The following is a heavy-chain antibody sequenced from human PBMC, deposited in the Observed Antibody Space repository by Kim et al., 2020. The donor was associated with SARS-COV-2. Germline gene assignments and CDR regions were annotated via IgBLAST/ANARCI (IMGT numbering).Heavy chain of an antibody. V-gene: IGHV3-74*01. J-gene: IGHJ4*02. Sequence: GGSLRLSCVASGFTFSNYWMHWVRQGPGKGLMWVSRIKTDGSITTYADSVRGRFTFSRDNAKNTLHLQMNRLRGEDTAVYFCAASLTGAYENWGQGTLVTVSS. CDR1: GFTFSNYW. CDR3: AASLTGAYEN. D-gene: IGHD7-27*01. CDR2: IKTDGSIT.